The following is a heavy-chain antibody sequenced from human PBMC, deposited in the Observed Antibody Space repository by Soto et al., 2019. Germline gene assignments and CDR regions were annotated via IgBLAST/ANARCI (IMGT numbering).Heavy chain of an antibody. CDR1: GVTVSSNS. CDR2: IYSGGST. J-gene: IGHJ4*02. CDR3: ARHGYNYGGGYFDY. Sequence: EVQLVESGGGLVQPGGSLRPSCAASGVTVSSNSMSWVRQAPGKGLEWVSVIYSGGSTYYADSVKGRFTISRDNSKNTLYLQMNSLRAEDTAVYYCARHGYNYGGGYFDYWGQGTLVTVSS. D-gene: IGHD5-18*01. V-gene: IGHV3-66*04.